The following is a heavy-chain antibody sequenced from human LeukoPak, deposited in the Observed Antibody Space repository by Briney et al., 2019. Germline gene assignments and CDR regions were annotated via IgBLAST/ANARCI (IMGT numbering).Heavy chain of an antibody. D-gene: IGHD3-22*01. CDR3: TRHGNGDDTSGYTDY. CDR1: GFTFSASA. V-gene: IGHV3-73*01. J-gene: IGHJ4*02. Sequence: GGSLRLSCAASGFTFSASAMHWVRQASVKGLEWVGRIRNKANDYATLYAASVKGRFTISRDDSTNMAYLQMNSLNTEDTAMYYCTRHGNGDDTSGYTDYWGQGTLVTVSS. CDR2: IRNKANDYAT.